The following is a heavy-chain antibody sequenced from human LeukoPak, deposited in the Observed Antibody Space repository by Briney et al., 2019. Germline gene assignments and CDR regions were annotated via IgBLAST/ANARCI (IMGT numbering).Heavy chain of an antibody. CDR2: IYYSGST. CDR3: ARELDILTGPKLYFDY. CDR1: GGSISSYY. V-gene: IGHV4-59*12. Sequence: SETLSLTRTVSGGSISSYYWSWIRQPPGKGLEWIGYIYYSGSTNYNPSLKSRVTISVDTSKNQFSLQLNSVTPEDTAVYYCARELDILTGPKLYFDYWGQGTLVTVSS. D-gene: IGHD3-9*01. J-gene: IGHJ4*02.